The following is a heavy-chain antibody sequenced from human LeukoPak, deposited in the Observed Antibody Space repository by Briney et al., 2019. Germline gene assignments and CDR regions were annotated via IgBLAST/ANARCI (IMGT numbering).Heavy chain of an antibody. CDR2: IIPIFGTA. CDR3: ARDPRYCGGDCWNYYYYGMDV. D-gene: IGHD2-21*02. CDR1: GGTFSSYA. V-gene: IGHV1-69*13. J-gene: IGHJ6*02. Sequence: SVKVSCKASGGTFSSYAISWVRQAPGQGLEWMGGIIPIFGTANYAQKFQGRVTITADESTSTAYMELSSLRSEDTAVYYCARDPRYCGGDCWNYYYYGMDVWGQGTTVTVSS.